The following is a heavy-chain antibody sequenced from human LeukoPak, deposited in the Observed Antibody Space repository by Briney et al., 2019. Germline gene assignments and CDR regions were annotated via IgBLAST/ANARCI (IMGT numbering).Heavy chain of an antibody. CDR3: ARTSYYYGSGSYYPFDY. D-gene: IGHD3-10*01. V-gene: IGHV1-18*01. Sequence: ASVKVSCKASGYTFTSYGISWVRQAPGQGLEWMGWISAYNGNTNYAQKLQGRVTITRDTSASTAYMELSSLRSEDTAVYYCARTSYYYGSGSYYPFDYWGQGTLVTVSS. CDR2: ISAYNGNT. CDR1: GYTFTSYG. J-gene: IGHJ4*02.